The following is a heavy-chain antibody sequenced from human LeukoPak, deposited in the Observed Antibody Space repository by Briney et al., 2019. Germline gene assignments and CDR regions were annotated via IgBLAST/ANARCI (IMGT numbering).Heavy chain of an antibody. CDR3: ATSLGATATLPDYYQHGMDV. CDR2: INPENGDT. V-gene: IGHV1-2*06. D-gene: IGHD1-1*01. J-gene: IGHJ6*02. Sequence: ASVKVSCKASGYTFTTYYIHWVRQAPGQGLEWMGRINPENGDTNFAQKFQDRVTMTGDTSISTAYMELSRLRSDDTAVFYCATSLGATATLPDYYQHGMDVWGQGTTVTVSS. CDR1: GYTFTTYY.